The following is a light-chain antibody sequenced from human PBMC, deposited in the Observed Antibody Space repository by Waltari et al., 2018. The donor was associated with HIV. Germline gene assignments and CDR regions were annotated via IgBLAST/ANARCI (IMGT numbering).Light chain of an antibody. CDR2: DGS. V-gene: IGLV3-21*02. CDR1: NIGRKS. CDR3: QVWISPNDQLNWV. Sequence: SYVLTQPPSVSVAPGQTARITCGGANIGRKSVHWYQQMPGHAPVLVVYDGSDRPSGIPEGISGSNAGNTATLTISRVEAGDEADYYCQVWISPNDQLNWVFGGGTKLTVL. J-gene: IGLJ3*02.